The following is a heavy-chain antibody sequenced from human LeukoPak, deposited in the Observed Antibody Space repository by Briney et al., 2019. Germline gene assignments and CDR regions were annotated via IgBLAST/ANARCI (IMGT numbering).Heavy chain of an antibody. CDR1: GDSISSYY. V-gene: IGHV4-4*07. Sequence: SETLSLTCTVSGDSISSYYWSWIRQPAGGGLEWIGRIYTTGSTNYNPSLNSRVTTSLDTSKNQFSLNLTSVTAADTAVYYCAREGGYYDLLTGYPYNYYGLDVWGPGTTVTVSS. CDR3: AREGGYYDLLTGYPYNYYGLDV. CDR2: IYTTGST. D-gene: IGHD3-9*01. J-gene: IGHJ6*02.